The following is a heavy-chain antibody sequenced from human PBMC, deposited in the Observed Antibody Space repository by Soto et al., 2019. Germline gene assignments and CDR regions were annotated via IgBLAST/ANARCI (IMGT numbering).Heavy chain of an antibody. CDR1: SGSISSSNW. V-gene: IGHV4-4*02. J-gene: IGHJ3*02. CDR2: IYHSGST. D-gene: IGHD3-16*02. CDR3: ARDLGEFYDYIWGSYRLRAFDI. Sequence: SETLSLTCAVSSGSISSSNWWSWVRQPPGKGLEWIGEIYHSGSTNYNPSVKSRVTISVDKSKNQCSLKLSSVTAADTAVYYCARDLGEFYDYIWGSYRLRAFDIWGQGTMVTVSS.